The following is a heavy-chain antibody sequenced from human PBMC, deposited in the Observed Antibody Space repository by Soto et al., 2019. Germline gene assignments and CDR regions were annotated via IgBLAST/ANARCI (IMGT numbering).Heavy chain of an antibody. CDR2: IWYDGSNE. V-gene: IGHV3-33*01. CDR1: GFSFSSYD. J-gene: IGHJ3*02. Sequence: GESLKISCAASGFSFSSYDMHWVRQAPGKGLEWVAVIWYDGSNEDYADSVKGRFTIARHNSKNTLYLQMNSLRAEDTAVYYCVRQNLERGFDMWGQGTMVTVSS. D-gene: IGHD1-1*01. CDR3: VRQNLERGFDM.